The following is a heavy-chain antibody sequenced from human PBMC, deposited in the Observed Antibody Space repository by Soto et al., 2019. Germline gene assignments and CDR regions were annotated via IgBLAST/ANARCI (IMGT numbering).Heavy chain of an antibody. J-gene: IGHJ4*02. CDR2: IYWDDDK. CDR1: GFSLRTSGMG. D-gene: IGHD3-10*01. CDR3: THFYYSSGSHWGFGY. Sequence: QITLKESGPTLVKPTQTLTLTCTFSGFSLRTSGMGVGWIRQPPGKALEWLANIYWDDDKRYSPSLKSRLTITKDPSKNQVVLTLTNMDPVDTATYYCTHFYYSSGSHWGFGYWGQGTLATVSS. V-gene: IGHV2-5*02.